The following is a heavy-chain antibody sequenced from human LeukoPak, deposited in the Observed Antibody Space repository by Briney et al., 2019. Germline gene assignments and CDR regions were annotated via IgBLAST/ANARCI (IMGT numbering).Heavy chain of an antibody. CDR3: ARSSYSSSSSV. D-gene: IGHD6-6*01. J-gene: IGHJ3*01. Sequence: PGGSLRLSCVASGFTFSSYWMHWIRQAPGQGLVWVSRINSDGISTSYADSVRGRFTISRDNAKNSLYLQINSLRAEDTAVYYCARSSYSSSSSVWGQGTMVTVSS. CDR2: INSDGIST. V-gene: IGHV3-74*01. CDR1: GFTFSSYW.